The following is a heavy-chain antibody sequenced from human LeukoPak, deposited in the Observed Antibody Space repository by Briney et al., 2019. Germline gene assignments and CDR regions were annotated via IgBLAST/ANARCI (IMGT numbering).Heavy chain of an antibody. J-gene: IGHJ4*02. V-gene: IGHV3-21*01. Sequence: GGSLRLSCAASGFTFSSYSMNWVRQAPGKGLEWVSSISSSSSYIYYADSVKGRFTISRDNAKNSLYLQMNSLRAEDTAVYYCARDSGFSGTQRGEYWGQGALVAVSS. D-gene: IGHD3/OR15-3a*01. CDR3: ARDSGFSGTQRGEY. CDR1: GFTFSSYS. CDR2: ISSSSSYI.